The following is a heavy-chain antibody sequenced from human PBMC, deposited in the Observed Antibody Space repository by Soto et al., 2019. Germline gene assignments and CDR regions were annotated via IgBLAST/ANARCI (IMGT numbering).Heavy chain of an antibody. J-gene: IGHJ6*02. D-gene: IGHD2-2*01. CDR3: ARPYCGSTSCYRYYYGIDV. CDR1: GGTFSSYA. Sequence: QVQLVQSGAEVKKPGSSVKVSCKASGGTFSSYAISWVRQAPGQGLEWMGGIIPIFGTANYAQKFQGRVTITADESTSTADRVLGSLRSTDTAVNDWARPYCGSTSCYRYYYGIDVWGQGTTVTVSS. CDR2: IIPIFGTA. V-gene: IGHV1-69*01.